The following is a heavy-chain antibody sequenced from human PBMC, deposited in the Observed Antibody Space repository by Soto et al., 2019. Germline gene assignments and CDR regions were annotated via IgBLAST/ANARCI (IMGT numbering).Heavy chain of an antibody. Sequence: GGSLRLSCAASGFTVSSNYMSWVRQAPGKGLEWVSVIYSGGSTYYADSVKGSFTISRHNSKNTLYLQMNSLRAEDTAVYYCAGQQLVGGCYYGMDVWGQVTTVTVSS. D-gene: IGHD6-13*01. V-gene: IGHV3-66*04. CDR2: IYSGGST. CDR1: GFTVSSNY. J-gene: IGHJ6*02. CDR3: AGQQLVGGCYYGMDV.